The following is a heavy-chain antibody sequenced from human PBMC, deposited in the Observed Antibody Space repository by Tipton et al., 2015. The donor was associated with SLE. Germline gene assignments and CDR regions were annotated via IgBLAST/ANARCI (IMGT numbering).Heavy chain of an antibody. V-gene: IGHV3-33*01. CDR3: ARGDYVGYYLDY. CDR1: GFTFSTSA. Sequence: RSLRLSCAASGFTFSTSAMHWVRQAPGKGLEWVAVIWYDGSNKFYADSVKGRFTISRDNSKNTLYLLLNSLRAEDTAVYYCARGDYVGYYLDYWGQGTLVTVSA. J-gene: IGHJ4*02. CDR2: IWYDGSNK. D-gene: IGHD3-10*02.